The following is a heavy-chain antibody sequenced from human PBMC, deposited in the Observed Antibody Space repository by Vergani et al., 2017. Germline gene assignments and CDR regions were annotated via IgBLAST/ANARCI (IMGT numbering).Heavy chain of an antibody. J-gene: IGHJ3*02. CDR3: AKETIAAAGDVGAFDI. D-gene: IGHD6-13*01. CDR1: GFTFDDYA. CDR2: ISWNSGSI. V-gene: IGHV3-9*01. Sequence: EVQLVESGGGLVQPGRSLRLYCAASGFTFDDYAMHWVRQAPGKGLEWVSGISWNSGSIGYADSVKGRFTISRDNAKNSLYLQMNSLRAEDTALYYCAKETIAAAGDVGAFDIWGQGTMVTVSS.